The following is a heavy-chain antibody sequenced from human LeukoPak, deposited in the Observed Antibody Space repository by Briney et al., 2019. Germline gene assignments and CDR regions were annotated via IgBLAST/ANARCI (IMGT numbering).Heavy chain of an antibody. CDR2: IYYSGST. Sequence: SETLSLTCTVSGGSLISGDYYWSWIRQPPGKGLEWIGYIYYSGSTYYNPSLKSRVTISVDTSKNQFSLKLSSVTAADTAVYYCAREGSMTTVTYFDYRGQGTLVTVSS. D-gene: IGHD4-17*01. CDR3: AREGSMTTVTYFDY. J-gene: IGHJ4*02. V-gene: IGHV4-30-4*01. CDR1: GGSLISGDYY.